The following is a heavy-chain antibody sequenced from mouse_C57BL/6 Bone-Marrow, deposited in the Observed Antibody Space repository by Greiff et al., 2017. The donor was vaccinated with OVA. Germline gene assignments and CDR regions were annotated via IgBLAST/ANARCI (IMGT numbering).Heavy chain of an antibody. D-gene: IGHD1-1*01. CDR3: ARPGSSHY. Sequence: VKLQQSGAELVKPGASVKMSCKASGYTFTSYWITWVKQRPGQGLEWIGDIYPGSGSTNYNEKFKSKATLTVDTSSSTAYMQLSSLTSEDSAFYYCARPGSSHYWGQGTTLTVSS. J-gene: IGHJ2*01. V-gene: IGHV1-55*01. CDR1: GYTFTSYW. CDR2: IYPGSGST.